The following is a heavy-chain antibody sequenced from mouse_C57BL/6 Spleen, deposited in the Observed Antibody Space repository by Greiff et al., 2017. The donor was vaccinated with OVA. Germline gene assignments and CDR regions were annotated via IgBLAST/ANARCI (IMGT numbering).Heavy chain of an antibody. V-gene: IGHV1-81*01. Sequence: VKLQESGAELARPGASVKLSCKASGYTFTSYGISWVKQRPGQGLEWIGEIYPRSGNTYYNEKFKGKATLTADKSSSTAYMELRSLTSEDSAVYFCARRYFDYWGQGTTLTVSS. CDR3: ARRYFDY. CDR2: IYPRSGNT. J-gene: IGHJ2*01. CDR1: GYTFTSYG.